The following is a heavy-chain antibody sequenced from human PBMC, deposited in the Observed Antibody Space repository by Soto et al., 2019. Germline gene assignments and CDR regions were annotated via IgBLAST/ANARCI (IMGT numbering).Heavy chain of an antibody. CDR1: GYTFANYG. V-gene: IGHV1-18*04. J-gene: IGHJ3*02. Sequence: ASVKVSCKASGYTFANYGISWVRQAPGQGLEWMGWISAYNGNTNYAQKLQGRVTMTTDTSTSTAYMELRSLRSDDTAVYYCARDPYYDFWSGYYRPTDAFDIWGQGTMVTVSS. CDR2: ISAYNGNT. CDR3: ARDPYYDFWSGYYRPTDAFDI. D-gene: IGHD3-3*01.